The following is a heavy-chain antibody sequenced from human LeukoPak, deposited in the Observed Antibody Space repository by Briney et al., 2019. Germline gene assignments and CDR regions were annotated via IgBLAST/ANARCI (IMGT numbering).Heavy chain of an antibody. Sequence: WASVKVSCKTSGYTFTGYYMHWVRQAPGQGLEWMGWINPNSGGTSYAQKFQGRVTMTRDTSTSTAYMELSRLRSDDTAVYYCARGSSTSCYDYWGQGTLVTVSS. CDR2: INPNSGGT. V-gene: IGHV1-2*02. D-gene: IGHD2-2*01. CDR1: GYTFTGYY. J-gene: IGHJ4*02. CDR3: ARGSSTSCYDY.